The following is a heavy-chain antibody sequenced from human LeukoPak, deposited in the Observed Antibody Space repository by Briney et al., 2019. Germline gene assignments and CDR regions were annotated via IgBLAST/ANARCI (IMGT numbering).Heavy chain of an antibody. CDR1: GFTFSSYA. Sequence: QSGGSLRLSCAASGFTFSSYAMSWVRQAPGKGLEWVSAISGSGGSTYYADSVKGRFTISRDNSKNTLYLQMNSLRAEDTAVYYCAKVGVGVTMVRGAPRGFDSWGQGTLVTVSS. V-gene: IGHV3-23*01. J-gene: IGHJ5*01. CDR3: AKVGVGVTMVRGAPRGFDS. D-gene: IGHD3-10*01. CDR2: ISGSGGST.